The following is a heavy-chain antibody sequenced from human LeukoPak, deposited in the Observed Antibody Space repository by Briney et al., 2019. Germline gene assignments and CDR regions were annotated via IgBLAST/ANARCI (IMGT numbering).Heavy chain of an antibody. V-gene: IGHV3-53*05. CDR1: GFTVSSNY. D-gene: IGHD2-2*01. CDR2: TYSGGST. J-gene: IGHJ3*02. Sequence: GGSLRLSCAASGFTVSSNYMHWVRQAPGKGLEWVSITYSGGSTYHADSVKGRFTISRDNSKNTLYLQMNSLRAEDTAVYYCARDGDIVVVPAASFDIWGQGTMVTVSS. CDR3: ARDGDIVVVPAASFDI.